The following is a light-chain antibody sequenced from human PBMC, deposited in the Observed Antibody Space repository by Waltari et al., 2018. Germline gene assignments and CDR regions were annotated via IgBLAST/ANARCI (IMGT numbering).Light chain of an antibody. V-gene: IGKV1-NL1*01. J-gene: IGKJ4*02. CDR1: QAISNS. CDR2: RAS. CDR3: QQYAATPLT. Sequence: DIQMTQSPSSLSASDGDRVTITCRASQAISNSLAWYQQKPAKAPKVLLYRASTLESGVPSRFSGSGTGTEYTLTISSLQPEDFATYYCQQYAATPLTFGGGAKVEIK.